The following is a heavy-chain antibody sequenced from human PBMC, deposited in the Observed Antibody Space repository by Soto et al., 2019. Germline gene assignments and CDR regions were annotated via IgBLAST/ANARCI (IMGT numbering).Heavy chain of an antibody. CDR1: GGSISSSNW. J-gene: IGHJ4*02. V-gene: IGHV4-4*03. CDR2: IYHSGST. CDR3: ARAESGSYFDY. Sequence: PETLSLTCAVSGGSISSSNWWSWVRQPPGKGLGWIGEIYHSGSTNYNPSLKSRVTISVDKSKNQFSLKLSSVTAADTAVYYCARAESGSYFDYWGQGTLVTVSS.